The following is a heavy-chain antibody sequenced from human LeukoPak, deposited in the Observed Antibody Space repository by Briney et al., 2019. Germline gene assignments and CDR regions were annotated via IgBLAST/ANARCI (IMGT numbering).Heavy chain of an antibody. V-gene: IGHV3-30*02. CDR1: GFIFSTYG. D-gene: IGHD2-2*01. CDR3: AKGFYIVEVPAAHPYFDY. J-gene: IGHJ4*02. Sequence: GGSLRLSCAASGFIFSTYGMHWVRQAPGKGLEWVAFIQFDGSEKFYADSVKGRFTISRDNSKNTLYLQMNSLRAEDTAVYYCAKGFYIVEVPAAHPYFDYWGQGTLVTVSS. CDR2: IQFDGSEK.